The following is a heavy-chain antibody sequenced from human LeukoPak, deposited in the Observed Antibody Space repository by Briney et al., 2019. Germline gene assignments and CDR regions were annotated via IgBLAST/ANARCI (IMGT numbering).Heavy chain of an antibody. CDR2: ISGRGGST. J-gene: IGHJ4*02. Sequence: PVGSLRLSPAASLFTFCIYATSCGPQAPRKGVGWVSAISGRGGSTYYADSVKGRFTISRDNSKNTLYLQMNSLRAEDTAVYYCAKATYSSSAYFDYWGQGTLVTVSS. V-gene: IGHV3-23*01. CDR1: LFTFCIYA. CDR3: AKATYSSSAYFDY. D-gene: IGHD6-6*01.